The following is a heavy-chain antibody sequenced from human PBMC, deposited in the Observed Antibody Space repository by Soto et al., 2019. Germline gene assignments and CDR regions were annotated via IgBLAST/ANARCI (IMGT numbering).Heavy chain of an antibody. CDR1: GFTFSSYG. V-gene: IGHV3-33*01. D-gene: IGHD6-13*01. CDR3: ARDSSPYSSSWYWFDP. Sequence: PGGSLRLSCAASGFTFSSYGMHWVRQAPGKGLEWVAVIWYDGSNKYYADSVKGRFTISRDNSKNTLYLQMNSLRAEDTAVYYCARDSSPYSSSWYWFDPWGQGTLVTVSS. CDR2: IWYDGSNK. J-gene: IGHJ5*02.